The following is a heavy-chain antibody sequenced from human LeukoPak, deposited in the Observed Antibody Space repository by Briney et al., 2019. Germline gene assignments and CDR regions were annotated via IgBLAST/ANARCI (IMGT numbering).Heavy chain of an antibody. CDR3: ARHNDFWSGSLDY. Sequence: SDTLSLTCSVSGGSISSFYWSWIRQPPGKGLEWIGNIYYSGSTNYNPSLKSRVTMSVDTSKNQFSLKLSSVTAADTALYYCARHNDFWSGSLDYWGQGTLVTVSS. V-gene: IGHV4-59*08. J-gene: IGHJ4*02. CDR2: IYYSGST. CDR1: GGSISSFY. D-gene: IGHD3-3*01.